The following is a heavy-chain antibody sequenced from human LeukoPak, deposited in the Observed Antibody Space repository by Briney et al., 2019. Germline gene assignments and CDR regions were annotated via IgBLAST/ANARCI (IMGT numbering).Heavy chain of an antibody. V-gene: IGHV3-74*01. CDR1: GLPFSSYW. D-gene: IGHD6-13*01. CDR2: INSDGSSR. CDR3: AMGSTSSWIDY. J-gene: IGHJ4*02. Sequence: GGSLRLSCPPSGLPFSSYWLPWVGQPPGKGWGGVSRINSDGSSRSHADSVKGRFTISRDNAKNTLYLQMNSLRAEDAAVYYCAMGSTSSWIDYWGQGTLVTVSS.